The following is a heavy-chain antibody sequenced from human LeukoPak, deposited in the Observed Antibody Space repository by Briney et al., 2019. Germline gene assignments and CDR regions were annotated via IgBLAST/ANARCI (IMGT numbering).Heavy chain of an antibody. D-gene: IGHD3-10*01. CDR2: IYYSGRT. CDR3: ASYGSGSYLYYFDY. V-gene: IGHV4-39*01. J-gene: IGHJ4*02. Sequence: PSETLSLTCTVSGGSISSSSYYWGWIRQPPGKGLEWIGSIYYSGRTYYNPSLKSRVTISVDTSKNQFSLKLSSVTAADTAVYYCASYGSGSYLYYFDYWGQGTLVTVSS. CDR1: GGSISSSSYY.